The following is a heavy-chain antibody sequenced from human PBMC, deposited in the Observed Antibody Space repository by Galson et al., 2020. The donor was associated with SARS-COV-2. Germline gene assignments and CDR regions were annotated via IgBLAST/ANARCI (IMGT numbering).Heavy chain of an antibody. CDR2: ISRNSGSI. D-gene: IGHD2-8*01. V-gene: IGHV3-9*01. J-gene: IGHJ3*01. CDR1: GFTFDDYG. Sequence: TGGSLRLSCAASGFTFDDYGMQWVRQSPGKGLEWVSGISRNSGSIGYADSVKGRFIVSRDNAKKSLYLEMNSLRAEATAVYYCAEALCSNGVCYVWSAFDVWGQGTMVTVSS. CDR3: AEALCSNGVCYVWSAFDV.